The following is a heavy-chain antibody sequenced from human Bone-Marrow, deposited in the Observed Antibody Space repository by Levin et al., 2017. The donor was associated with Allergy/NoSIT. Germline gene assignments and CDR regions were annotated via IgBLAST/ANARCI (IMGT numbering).Heavy chain of an antibody. CDR2: IGVDGGDT. Sequence: AGGSLRLSCVGSRFTFSAYSMGWARQAPGKGLEWVSDIGVDGGDTHYADSVKGRFTISRDNSKNTLYLQMNSLRVEDTAIYYCAKDPNWDDAYWGQGTLVTVSS. CDR1: RFTFSAYS. CDR3: AKDPNWDDAY. D-gene: IGHD1-1*01. J-gene: IGHJ4*02. V-gene: IGHV3-23*01.